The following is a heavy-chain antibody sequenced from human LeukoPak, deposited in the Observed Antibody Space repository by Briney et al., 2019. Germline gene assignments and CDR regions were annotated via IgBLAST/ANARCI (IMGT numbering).Heavy chain of an antibody. CDR2: IYYSGST. D-gene: IGHD2-15*01. Sequence: SETLSLTCTVSGGSISSSSYYWGWIRQPPGKGLEWIGSIYYSGSTYYNPSLKSRVTISVDTSKNQFSLKLSSVTAADTAVYYCARRGGYCSGGSCYTANNWFDPWGQGTLVTVSS. CDR3: ARRGGYCSGGSCYTANNWFDP. V-gene: IGHV4-39*07. J-gene: IGHJ5*02. CDR1: GGSISSSSYY.